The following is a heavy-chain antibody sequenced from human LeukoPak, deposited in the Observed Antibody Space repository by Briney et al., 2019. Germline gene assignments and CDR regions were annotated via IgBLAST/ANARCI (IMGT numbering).Heavy chain of an antibody. CDR1: GYTFISYG. J-gene: IGHJ4*02. CDR3: AREDTRRGSRGYFDY. CDR2: ISGDSGNT. V-gene: IGHV1-18*01. Sequence: ASVTVSFTASGYTFISYGISWVRQAPGQGLEWMGWISGDSGNTNYAQKLQGRVTMTTDTSATTAYLELRSLRSDDTAIYYCAREDTRRGSRGYFDYWGQGTLVNVSS.